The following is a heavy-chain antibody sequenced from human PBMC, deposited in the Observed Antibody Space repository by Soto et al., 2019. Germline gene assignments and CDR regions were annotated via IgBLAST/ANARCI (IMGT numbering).Heavy chain of an antibody. V-gene: IGHV4-31*03. CDR3: ARHNYDSSGTAVDV. Sequence: QVQLQESGPGLVKPSQTLSLTCTVSGGSISSGGYYWSWIRQHPGKGLEWIGYIYYSGSTYCNPSLKSRVTVSVDTSKNQFSLKLSSVTAADPAVYYCARHNYDSSGTAVDVWGQGTTVTVSS. J-gene: IGHJ6*02. D-gene: IGHD3-22*01. CDR2: IYYSGST. CDR1: GGSISSGGYY.